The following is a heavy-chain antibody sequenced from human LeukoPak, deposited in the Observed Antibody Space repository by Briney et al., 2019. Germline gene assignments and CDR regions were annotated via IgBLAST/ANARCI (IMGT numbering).Heavy chain of an antibody. CDR1: GFIFNNYG. D-gene: IGHD3-9*01. CDR2: ISNDGGGT. J-gene: IGHJ6*02. CDR3: AREPTGYPNHYYGMDV. Sequence: PGGSLRLSCAASGFIFNNYGLVWVRRAPGKGLEWVSAISNDGGGTTYADFVKGRFSVSRDNSKNTLFLQMNSLRAEDTAVYYCAREPTGYPNHYYGMDVWGQGTTVTVSS. V-gene: IGHV3-23*01.